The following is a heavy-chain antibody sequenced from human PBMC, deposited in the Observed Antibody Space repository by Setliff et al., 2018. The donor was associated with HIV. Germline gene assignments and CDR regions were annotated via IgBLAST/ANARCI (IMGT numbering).Heavy chain of an antibody. CDR2: INAGNGDT. CDR3: ARGPWIQLWSSELDAFDI. CDR1: GYTFTSYA. Sequence: GASVKVSCKTSGYTFTSYAMHWVRQAPGQRLEWMGWINAGNGDTKYSQKFQGRVTITRDTSATTAYMELSSLRSEDTAVYYCARGPWIQLWSSELDAFDIWGQGTMVTVSS. J-gene: IGHJ3*02. V-gene: IGHV1-3*01. D-gene: IGHD5-18*01.